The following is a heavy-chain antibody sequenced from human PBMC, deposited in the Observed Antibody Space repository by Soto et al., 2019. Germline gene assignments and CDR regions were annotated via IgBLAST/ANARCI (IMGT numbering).Heavy chain of an antibody. Sequence: GASVKLSCKDSGYTFTSYAMHWVRQAPGQRLEWMGWINAGNGNTKYSQKFQGRVTITRGTSAGTVYMQLSSLTSEDTAVYYCARDDSGFSGSHYIDYFNYWGQGALVTVSS. D-gene: IGHD1-26*01. CDR3: ARDDSGFSGSHYIDYFNY. J-gene: IGHJ4*02. CDR2: INAGNGNT. CDR1: GYTFTSYA. V-gene: IGHV1-3*01.